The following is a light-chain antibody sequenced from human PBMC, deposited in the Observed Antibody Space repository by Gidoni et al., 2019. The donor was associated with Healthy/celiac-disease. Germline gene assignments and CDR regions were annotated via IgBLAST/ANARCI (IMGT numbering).Light chain of an antibody. Sequence: ILMTQSPATLSVSPGERATLSGRGSPSVSSYVAWYQQKPGQAPRLLIYGASTRATGIPARVSGSGSGTEFTLTISSLQYEDFAVYYCQQNNSWLCSFGQGTKLEIK. J-gene: IGKJ2*04. CDR3: QQNNSWLCS. CDR1: PSVSSY. V-gene: IGKV3-15*01. CDR2: GAS.